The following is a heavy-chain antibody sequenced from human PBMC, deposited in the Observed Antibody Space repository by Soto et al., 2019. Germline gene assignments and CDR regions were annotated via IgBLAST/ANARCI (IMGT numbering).Heavy chain of an antibody. Sequence: QVQLVQSGAEVKKPGSSVKVSCKASGGTFSSYTISWVRQAPGQGLEWMGRIIPILGIANYAQKFQGRVTITADKSTSTAYMELSSLRSEDTAVYYCARDGEILTGYYYYYGMDVWGQGTTVTVSS. V-gene: IGHV1-69*08. J-gene: IGHJ6*02. CDR1: GGTFSSYT. CDR2: IIPILGIA. CDR3: ARDGEILTGYYYYYGMDV. D-gene: IGHD3-9*01.